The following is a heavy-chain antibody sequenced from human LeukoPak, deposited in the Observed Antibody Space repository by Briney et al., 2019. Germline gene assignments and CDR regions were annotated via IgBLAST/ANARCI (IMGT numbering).Heavy chain of an antibody. V-gene: IGHV3-11*01. Sequence: PGGSLRLSCAASGFTFSDYYMSWIRQAPGKGLEWVSYISSSGSTIYYADSVKGRFTISRDNAKNSLYLQMNSLRAEDTAVCYCASGYYDFWSGYSPLDYWGQGTLVTVSS. J-gene: IGHJ4*02. CDR3: ASGYYDFWSGYSPLDY. D-gene: IGHD3-3*01. CDR2: ISSSGSTI. CDR1: GFTFSDYY.